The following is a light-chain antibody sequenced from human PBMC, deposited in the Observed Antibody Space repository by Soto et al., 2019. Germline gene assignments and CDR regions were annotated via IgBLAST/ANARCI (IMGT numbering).Light chain of an antibody. CDR3: QQYDSYLLT. CDR1: QSISSW. Sequence: DIQMTQSPSTLSASVGDRVTITCRASQSISSWLAWYQHKPGKAPNLLIYKASSLESGVPSRFSGSGSGTEFTLTVSSLQPDDFATYYCQQYDSYLLTFGGGTKVEIK. J-gene: IGKJ4*01. CDR2: KAS. V-gene: IGKV1-5*03.